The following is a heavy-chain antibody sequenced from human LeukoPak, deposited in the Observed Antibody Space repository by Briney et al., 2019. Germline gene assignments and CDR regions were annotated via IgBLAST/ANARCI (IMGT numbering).Heavy chain of an antibody. J-gene: IGHJ6*02. D-gene: IGHD3-22*01. V-gene: IGHV3-21*01. CDR2: IISSSSYI. CDR1: GLTFSSCS. Sequence: GGSLRLSFAASGLTFSSCSMNWVRQAPAKGLEWGSSIISSSSYIYYADSVKGRFTISRDNAKNSLYLQMNSLRAEATAVYYCARDDRDTGYYYSYGMDVWGQGTTVAVSS. CDR3: ARDDRDTGYYYSYGMDV.